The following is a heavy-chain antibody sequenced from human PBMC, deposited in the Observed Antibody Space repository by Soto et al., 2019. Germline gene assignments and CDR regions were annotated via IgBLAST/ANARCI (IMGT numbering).Heavy chain of an antibody. CDR1: GYTLTELS. CDR3: ATFNVLLWFGEPLFGV. D-gene: IGHD3-10*01. V-gene: IGHV1-24*01. CDR2: FDPEDGET. J-gene: IGHJ6*02. Sequence: GASVKVSCKVSGYTLTELSMHWVRQAPGKGLEWMGGFDPEDGETIYAQKFQGRVTMTEDTSTDTAYMELSSLRSEDTAVYYCATFNVLLWFGEPLFGVWGQGTTVTVSS.